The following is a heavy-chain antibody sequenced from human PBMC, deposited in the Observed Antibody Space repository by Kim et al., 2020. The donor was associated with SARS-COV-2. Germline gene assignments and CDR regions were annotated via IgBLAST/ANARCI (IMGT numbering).Heavy chain of an antibody. V-gene: IGHV4-34*01. D-gene: IGHD5-12*01. Sequence: SETLSLTCAVYGGSFSGYYWSWIRQPPGKGLEWIGEINHSGSTNYNPSLKSRVTISVDTSKNQFSLKLSSVTAADTAVYYCARGLNIVATRGWFDPWGQGTLVTVSS. CDR1: GGSFSGYY. CDR2: INHSGST. J-gene: IGHJ5*02. CDR3: ARGLNIVATRGWFDP.